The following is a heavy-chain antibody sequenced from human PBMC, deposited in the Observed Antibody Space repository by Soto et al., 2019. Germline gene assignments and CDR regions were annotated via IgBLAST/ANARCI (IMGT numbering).Heavy chain of an antibody. Sequence: GGSLRLSCAASGFTFSTSNMHWVRQAPGKGLEWVSSISYSSTYIYYAASVEGRFTISRDNARNSLYLQMNSLTAEDTAVYYCARAYCSGGTCHLGFDYWGQGTRVTVSS. CDR3: ARAYCSGGTCHLGFDY. J-gene: IGHJ4*02. D-gene: IGHD2-15*01. V-gene: IGHV3-21*06. CDR1: GFTFSTSN. CDR2: ISYSSTYI.